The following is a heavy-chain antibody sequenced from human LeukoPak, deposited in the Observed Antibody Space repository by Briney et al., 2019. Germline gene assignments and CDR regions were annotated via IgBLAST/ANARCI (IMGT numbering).Heavy chain of an antibody. CDR2: ISWNSGSI. J-gene: IGHJ5*02. D-gene: IGHD3-22*01. CDR3: AKDMGTMIVGGFDP. Sequence: PGRSLRLSCAASGFTFDDYAMHWVRQAPGKGLEWVSGISWNSGSIGYADSVKGRFTIPRDNAKNSLYLQMNSLRTEDTALYYCAKDMGTMIVGGFDPWGQGTLVTVSS. V-gene: IGHV3-9*01. CDR1: GFTFDDYA.